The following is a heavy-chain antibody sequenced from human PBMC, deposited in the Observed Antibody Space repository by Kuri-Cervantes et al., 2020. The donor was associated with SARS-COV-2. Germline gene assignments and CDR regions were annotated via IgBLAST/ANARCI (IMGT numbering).Heavy chain of an antibody. CDR2: IRSGGAST. CDR1: GFAFSSHA. V-gene: IGHV3-23*01. Sequence: RGSLRLSCAASGFAFSSHAMSWVRQTPEEGLEWVSAIRSGGASTSYADSVMGRFSISRDDSKNTLYLQMNGLRVEDTAVYFCARDRGAFGGWFDPWGQGTLVTVSS. CDR3: ARDRGAFGGWFDP. J-gene: IGHJ5*02. D-gene: IGHD3-16*01.